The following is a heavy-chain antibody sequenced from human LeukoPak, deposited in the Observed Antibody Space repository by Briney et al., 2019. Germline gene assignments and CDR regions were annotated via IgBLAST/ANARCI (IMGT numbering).Heavy chain of an antibody. D-gene: IGHD6-13*01. Sequence: ASVKVSCKASGYTFTSYAMHWVRQAPGQRLEWMGWINAGNGNTKYSQKFQGRVTITRDTSASTAYMELSSLRSEDTAVYYCARDLSSWYSDYYYGMDVWGQGTTVTVSS. CDR2: INAGNGNT. CDR1: GYTFTSYA. J-gene: IGHJ6*02. V-gene: IGHV1-3*01. CDR3: ARDLSSWYSDYYYGMDV.